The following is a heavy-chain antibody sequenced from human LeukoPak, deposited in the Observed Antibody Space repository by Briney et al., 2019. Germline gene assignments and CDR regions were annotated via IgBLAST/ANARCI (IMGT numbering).Heavy chain of an antibody. CDR3: ARSAGVVTANPFDY. J-gene: IGHJ4*02. CDR2: ISSSGSTI. V-gene: IGHV3-11*01. D-gene: IGHD2-21*02. CDR1: GFTFSNAW. Sequence: GGSLRLSCAASGFTFSNAWMSWIRQAPGKGLEWVSYISSSGSTIYYADSVKGRFTISRDNAKNSLYLQMNSLRAEDTAVYYCARSAGVVTANPFDYWGQGTLVTVSS.